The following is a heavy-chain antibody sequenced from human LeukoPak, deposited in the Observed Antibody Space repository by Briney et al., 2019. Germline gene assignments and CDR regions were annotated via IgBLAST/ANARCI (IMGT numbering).Heavy chain of an antibody. D-gene: IGHD3-22*01. J-gene: IGHJ5*02. Sequence: SETLSLTCAVYGGSFSGYYWSWIRQPPGKGLEWLGEINHSGSTNYNPSLKSRVTISVDTSKNQFSLKLSSVTAADTAVYYCARGHYYDSSGYYYVSRNNWFDPWGQGTLVTVSS. CDR2: INHSGST. CDR1: GGSFSGYY. V-gene: IGHV4-34*01. CDR3: ARGHYYDSSGYYYVSRNNWFDP.